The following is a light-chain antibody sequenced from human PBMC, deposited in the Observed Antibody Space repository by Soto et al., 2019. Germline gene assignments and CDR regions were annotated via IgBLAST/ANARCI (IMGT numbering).Light chain of an antibody. CDR2: GAS. Sequence: EIVLTQSPGTLSLSPGERATLSCRASQSVISTYLAWYQQKPGQAPRLLIYGASSRATGIPDRFSGSGYGTDFTPTISRLGPEDFGVYYCQQYRDSLGTFGQGTKVEIK. J-gene: IGKJ1*01. CDR1: QSVISTY. V-gene: IGKV3-20*01. CDR3: QQYRDSLGT.